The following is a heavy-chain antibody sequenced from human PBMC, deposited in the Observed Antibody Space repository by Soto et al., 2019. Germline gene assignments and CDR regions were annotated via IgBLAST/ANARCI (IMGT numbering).Heavy chain of an antibody. CDR1: GGTFSSYA. V-gene: IGHV1-69*12. Sequence: QVQLVQSGAEVKKPGSSVKVSCKASGGTFSSYAISWVRQAPGQGLEWMGGIIPIFGTANYAQKFQGRVTITADESTSTAYMELSSLRSEDTAVYYCARDPRGITMVRGVIISDVETWGQGTLVTVSS. CDR2: IIPIFGTA. J-gene: IGHJ5*02. D-gene: IGHD3-10*01. CDR3: ARDPRGITMVRGVIISDVET.